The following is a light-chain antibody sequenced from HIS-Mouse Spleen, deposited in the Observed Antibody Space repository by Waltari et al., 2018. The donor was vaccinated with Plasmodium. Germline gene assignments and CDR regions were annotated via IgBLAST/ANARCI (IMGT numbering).Light chain of an antibody. Sequence: SYELTQPPSVSVSPGQTARITCSGDKLGDKTACWYKKKPGQSPVLVIYQDSKRPSGIPERFSGSNSGNTATLTISGTQAMDEADYYCQAWDSSTDYVFGTGTKVTVL. CDR1: KLGDKT. CDR2: QDS. V-gene: IGLV3-1*01. J-gene: IGLJ1*01. CDR3: QAWDSSTDYV.